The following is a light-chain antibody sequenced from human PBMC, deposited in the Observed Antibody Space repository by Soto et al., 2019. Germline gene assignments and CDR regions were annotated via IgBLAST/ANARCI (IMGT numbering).Light chain of an antibody. J-gene: IGKJ1*01. V-gene: IGKV1-5*03. CDR1: QTISSG. CDR2: KAS. CDR3: QHYNSYSEA. Sequence: DIQMTQSPSTLSGSVGDRVTITCRASQTISSGLAWYQQKPGKAPKLLIYKASTLKSGVQSRFSGSGSGTEFTLTIRSLQPDDFATYYCQHYNSYSEAVGQGTKVDMK.